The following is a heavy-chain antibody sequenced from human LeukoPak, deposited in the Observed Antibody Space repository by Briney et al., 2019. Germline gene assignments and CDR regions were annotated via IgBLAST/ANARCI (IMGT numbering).Heavy chain of an antibody. Sequence: GGSLRLSCAASGLTFSDHAVGWVRQAPGEGLEWVSSSGSSGNTYYADSVKGRYSISRDNSKNTVFLQINRLRAEDTAIYYCANWGAGTKGLYWGQGTLVTVSP. CDR1: GLTFSDHA. V-gene: IGHV3-23*01. J-gene: IGHJ4*02. CDR2: SSGSSGNT. CDR3: ANWGAGTKGLY. D-gene: IGHD1-1*01.